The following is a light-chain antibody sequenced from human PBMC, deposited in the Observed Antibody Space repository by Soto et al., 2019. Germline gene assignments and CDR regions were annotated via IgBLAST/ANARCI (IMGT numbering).Light chain of an antibody. CDR3: QEYSTLPHT. CDR1: QSVTNSF. V-gene: IGKV3-20*01. CDR2: GIS. Sequence: ENVLTQSPSTLSVSPGERATLSCRASQSVTNSFFAWYQHKPGQAPRLLIYGISSRATGIPDRFSGSGSGTDFTLTISRLEPEDLVVYYCQEYSTLPHTFGQGTKVEVK. J-gene: IGKJ2*01.